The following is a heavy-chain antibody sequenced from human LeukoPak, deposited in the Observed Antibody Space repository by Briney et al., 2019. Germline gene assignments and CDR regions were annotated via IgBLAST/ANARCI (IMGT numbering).Heavy chain of an antibody. CDR2: ISGGGART. D-gene: IGHD1-1*01. CDR1: GFTFSSYA. V-gene: IGHV3-23*01. J-gene: IGHJ4*02. CDR3: AKDKTRFFDY. Sequence: GGSLRLSCAASGFTFSSYAMSWVRQPAGKGLEWVSAISGGGARTYYADSVKGRFPISRDNSKNTLYLQMNSRRAEDTAVYYCAKDKTRFFDYWGQGTLVTVSS.